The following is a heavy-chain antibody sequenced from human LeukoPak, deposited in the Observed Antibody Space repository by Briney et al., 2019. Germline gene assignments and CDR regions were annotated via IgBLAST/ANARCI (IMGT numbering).Heavy chain of an antibody. V-gene: IGHV1-8*01. CDR1: GYTFTSYD. D-gene: IGHD6-19*01. CDR3: ARRASGWYLDY. Sequence: ASVKVSCKASGYTFTSYDINWVRQATGQGLEWMGWMNPNSGNTGYAQKFQGRVTMTTDTSTSTAYMELRSLRSDDTAVYYCARRASGWYLDYWGQGTLVTVSS. CDR2: MNPNSGNT. J-gene: IGHJ4*02.